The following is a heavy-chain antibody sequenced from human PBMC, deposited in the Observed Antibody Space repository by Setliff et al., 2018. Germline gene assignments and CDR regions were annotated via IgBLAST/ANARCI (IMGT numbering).Heavy chain of an antibody. Sequence: ASVKVSCKASGYTFTNYDINWVRQAPGQGLEWVGWMNPNSGNTGCAQKFQDRVTITRNTSISTAYMELRSLRFEDTAVYYCARQTTSWYFRLGYFDLCGRGTLVTVSS. V-gene: IGHV1-8*03. CDR2: MNPNSGNT. CDR1: GYTFTNYD. D-gene: IGHD6-13*01. J-gene: IGHJ2*01. CDR3: ARQTTSWYFRLGYFDL.